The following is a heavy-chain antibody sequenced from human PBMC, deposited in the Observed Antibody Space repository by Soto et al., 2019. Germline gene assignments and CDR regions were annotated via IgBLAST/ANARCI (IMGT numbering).Heavy chain of an antibody. V-gene: IGHV3-15*07. CDR1: GFTFSNAW. D-gene: IGHD5-12*01. CDR3: TARKVATAAFHI. CDR2: IKSKTDGGTT. J-gene: IGHJ3*02. Sequence: EVQLVESGGGLVKPGGSLRLSCAASGFTFSNAWMNWVRQAPGKGLEWVGRIKSKTDGGTTDYAAPVKGRFPISRDDSKHTLYLQMNSLKTEDAAVYYCTARKVATAAFHIWGQGTMVTVSS.